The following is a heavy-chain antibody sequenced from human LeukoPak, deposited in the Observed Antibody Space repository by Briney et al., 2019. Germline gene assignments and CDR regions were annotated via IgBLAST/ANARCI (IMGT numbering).Heavy chain of an antibody. CDR2: IYYSGST. V-gene: IGHV4-39*01. CDR3: ARGMAHSSSSEPFDY. Sequence: KASETLSLTCTVSGGSISSSSYYWGWIRQPPGKGLEWIGSIYYSGSTYYNPSLKSRVTISVDTSKNQFSLKLSSVTAADTAVYYCARGMAHSSSSEPFDYWGQGTLVTVSS. CDR1: GGSISSSSYY. D-gene: IGHD6-19*01. J-gene: IGHJ4*02.